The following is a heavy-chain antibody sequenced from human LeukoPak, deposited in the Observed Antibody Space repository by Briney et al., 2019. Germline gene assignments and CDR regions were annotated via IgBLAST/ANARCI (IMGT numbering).Heavy chain of an antibody. CDR3: AREAAIYRSYYYYMDV. CDR1: GLTFSISA. CDR2: ISHNGGDS. J-gene: IGHJ6*03. Sequence: GGSLRLSCAATGLTFSISALTWVRQAPGKGLEWVSLISHNGGDSYYADSVKGRFTISRDNAKNSLYLQMNSLRAEDTAVYYCAREAAIYRSYYYYMDVWGKGTTVTVSS. V-gene: IGHV3-21*01. D-gene: IGHD2-2*02.